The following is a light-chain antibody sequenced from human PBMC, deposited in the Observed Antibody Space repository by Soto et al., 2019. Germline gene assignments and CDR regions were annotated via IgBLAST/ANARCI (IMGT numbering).Light chain of an antibody. V-gene: IGKV1-5*03. Sequence: DIQMTQSPSTLSASVEDRVTITCRASQSISSWLAWYQQKPGKAPKLLIYTPSNLKSGVPSRFSGSGSGTEFTLTISTLQPDDFATYYCQEYNSDSGLTFGGGTKVEIK. CDR3: QEYNSDSGLT. CDR1: QSISSW. J-gene: IGKJ4*01. CDR2: TPS.